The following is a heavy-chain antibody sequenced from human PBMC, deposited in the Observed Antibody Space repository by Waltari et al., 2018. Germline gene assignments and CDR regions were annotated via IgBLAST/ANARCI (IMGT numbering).Heavy chain of an antibody. Sequence: QAQLVQSGPDVKKPGASVKVSCKAAGYSFIGYYIHWVRQAPGHGLEWVGGINADSDVTKEAQSLQGRVTMTMDTSLNTADRDLTTLQSDATAVYLCARGTLGADYYSDSSGQLDALDIWGQGTMVTVSS. CDR1: GYSFIGYY. CDR3: ARGTLGADYYSDSSGQLDALDI. D-gene: IGHD3-22*01. V-gene: IGHV1-2*02. J-gene: IGHJ3*02. CDR2: INADSDVT.